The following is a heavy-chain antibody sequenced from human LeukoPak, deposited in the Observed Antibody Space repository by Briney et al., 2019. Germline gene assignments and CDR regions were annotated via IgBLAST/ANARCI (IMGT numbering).Heavy chain of an antibody. CDR2: INHSGST. V-gene: IGHV4-34*01. D-gene: IGHD4-23*01. Sequence: SETLSLTCAVYGGSFSGYYWSWIRQPPGKGLEWIGEINHSGSTNYNPSLKSRVTISVDTSKNQFSLKLSSVTAADTAVYYCARGRVTVVREDLDFWGQGTLVTVSS. CDR3: ARGRVTVVREDLDF. CDR1: GGSFSGYY. J-gene: IGHJ4*02.